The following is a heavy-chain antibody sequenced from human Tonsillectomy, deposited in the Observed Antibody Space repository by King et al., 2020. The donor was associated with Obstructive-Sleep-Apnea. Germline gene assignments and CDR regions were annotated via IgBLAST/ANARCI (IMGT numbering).Heavy chain of an antibody. V-gene: IGHV3-48*04. CDR1: GFTFSSYR. D-gene: IGHD1-26*01. Sequence: VQLVESGGGLVQPGGSLRLSCAAPGFTFSSYRMNWVRQAPGKGLEWGSYISSSSSTIHYADSVKGRLTISRDNAKNSLYLQMNSLRAEDTAVYYCARSGSYDYWGQGTLVTVSS. CDR3: ARSGSYDY. J-gene: IGHJ4*02. CDR2: ISSSSSTI.